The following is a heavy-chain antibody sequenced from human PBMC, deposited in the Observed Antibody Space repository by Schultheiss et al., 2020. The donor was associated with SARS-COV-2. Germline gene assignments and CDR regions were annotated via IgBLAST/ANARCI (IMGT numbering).Heavy chain of an antibody. V-gene: IGHV3-11*06. CDR2: ISSSSSYT. Sequence: GESLKISCAASGFTFSDYYMSWIRQAPGKGLEWVSYISSSSSYTNYADSVKGRFTISRDNAKNSLYLQMNSLRAEDTAVYYCARVFHYYDSSGFDYWGQGTLVTVSS. CDR3: ARVFHYYDSSGFDY. D-gene: IGHD3-22*01. CDR1: GFTFSDYY. J-gene: IGHJ4*02.